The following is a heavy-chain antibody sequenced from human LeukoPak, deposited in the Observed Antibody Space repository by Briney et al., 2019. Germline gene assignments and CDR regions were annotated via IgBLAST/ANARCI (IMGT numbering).Heavy chain of an antibody. D-gene: IGHD3-10*01. Sequence: GGTLRLSCTGSGFTFSDHYMTWIRRAPGKGLEWISHISSSGTTTYYADSVKGRFTISRANAKTSVYLQMEGLRADDTAVYYCARVGSSRGWFDPWGHGTLVTVSS. CDR2: ISSSGTTT. J-gene: IGHJ5*02. CDR1: GFTFSDHY. CDR3: ARVGSSRGWFDP. V-gene: IGHV3-11*01.